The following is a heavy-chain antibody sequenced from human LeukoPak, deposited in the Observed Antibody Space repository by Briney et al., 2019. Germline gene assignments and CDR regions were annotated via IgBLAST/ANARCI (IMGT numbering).Heavy chain of an antibody. D-gene: IGHD2-15*01. CDR1: GSSISSSSYY. Sequence: PSETLSLTCTVSGSSISSSSYYWGWIRQPPGKGLEWIGGFCYSGSTYYNPSLKSRVTISVDTSKNQFSLKLSSVTAADTAVYYCASKQRGEYCSGGGCYLGDAFDIWGQGTMVTVSS. CDR2: FCYSGST. V-gene: IGHV4-39*01. J-gene: IGHJ3*02. CDR3: ASKQRGEYCSGGGCYLGDAFDI.